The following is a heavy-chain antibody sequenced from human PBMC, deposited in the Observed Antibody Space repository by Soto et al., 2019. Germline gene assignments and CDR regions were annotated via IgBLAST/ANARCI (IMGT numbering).Heavy chain of an antibody. V-gene: IGHV4-31*03. Sequence: SETLSLTCTVSGGSISSGGYYWSWIRQHPGKGLEWIGYIYYSGSTYYNPSLKSRVTISVDTSKNQFSLKLSSVTAADTAVYYCARGGYSSSLCWFDPWGQGTLVTVSS. D-gene: IGHD6-6*01. CDR2: IYYSGST. J-gene: IGHJ5*02. CDR1: GGSISSGGYY. CDR3: ARGGYSSSLCWFDP.